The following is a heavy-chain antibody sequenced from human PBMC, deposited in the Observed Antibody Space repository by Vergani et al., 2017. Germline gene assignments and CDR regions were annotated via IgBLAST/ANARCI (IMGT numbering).Heavy chain of an antibody. D-gene: IGHD6-19*01. CDR2: IYYSGLT. CDR1: ADSISSGSYY. Sequence: QLQLQQSGPGLVQPSETLFLTCTVSADSISSGSYYLGWIRQPPGKSLEWIGSIYYSGLTYYNPSLKSRVAISVDTSKNQFSLKVTSVTAADTAVYFCARQRPGSGWSPGDFDDWGQGSLVTVSS. CDR3: ARQRPGSGWSPGDFDD. V-gene: IGHV4-39*01. J-gene: IGHJ4*02.